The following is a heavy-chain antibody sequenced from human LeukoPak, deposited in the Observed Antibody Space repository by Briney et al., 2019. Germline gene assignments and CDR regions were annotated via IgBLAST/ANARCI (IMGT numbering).Heavy chain of an antibody. CDR2: ISYDGSNK. Sequence: GGSLRLSCAASGFTFSSYAMHWVRQAPGKGLEWVAVISYDGSNKYYADSVKGRFTISRDNSKNTLYLQMNSLRAEDTAVYYCARGPSDAFDIWGQGTMVTVSS. CDR1: GFTFSSYA. V-gene: IGHV3-30-3*01. J-gene: IGHJ3*02. CDR3: ARGPSDAFDI.